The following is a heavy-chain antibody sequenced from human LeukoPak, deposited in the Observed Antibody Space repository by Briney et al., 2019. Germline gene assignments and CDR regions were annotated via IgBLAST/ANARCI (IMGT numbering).Heavy chain of an antibody. J-gene: IGHJ4*02. V-gene: IGHV4-38-2*02. D-gene: IGHD6-13*01. CDR2: IFHTGST. Sequence: SETLSLTCTVSGYSISSGYYWAWIRQPPGKGLEWIGSIFHTGSTYHNPSLKSRVTISVDTSKNQFSLKLSSVTAADTAVYYCARVGYSSSWYSYYFDYWGQGTLVTVSS. CDR1: GYSISSGYY. CDR3: ARVGYSSSWYSYYFDY.